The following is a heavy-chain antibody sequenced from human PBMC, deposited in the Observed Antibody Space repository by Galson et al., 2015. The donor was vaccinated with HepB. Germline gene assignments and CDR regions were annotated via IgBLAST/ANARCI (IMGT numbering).Heavy chain of an antibody. J-gene: IGHJ4*02. CDR1: GFTFSSYA. D-gene: IGHD5-18*01. Sequence: SLRLSCAASGFTFSSYAMSWVRQVPGKGLEWVSTITGSGGTISYADSVKGRFTISRDNSKNTLYLQMNSLRAEDTAVYFCAKSGNVDTVYSYFDYWGQGTLVTVSS. CDR2: ITGSGGTI. CDR3: AKSGNVDTVYSYFDY. V-gene: IGHV3-23*01.